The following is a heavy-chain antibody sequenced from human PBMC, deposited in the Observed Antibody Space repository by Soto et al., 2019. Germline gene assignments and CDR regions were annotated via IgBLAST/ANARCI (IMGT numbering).Heavy chain of an antibody. CDR2: ITGGGGNT. CDR1: GFTFSNYA. Sequence: GSLRPSCAAPGFTFSNYAMSWVRQAPGKGLEWVSVITGGGGNTYYADSVKGRLTISRDNSKNTLSLQMNSLRAEDTAVYYCAKRRGAGGHFDYWGQGALVTVSS. D-gene: IGHD2-15*01. J-gene: IGHJ4*02. CDR3: AKRRGAGGHFDY. V-gene: IGHV3-23*01.